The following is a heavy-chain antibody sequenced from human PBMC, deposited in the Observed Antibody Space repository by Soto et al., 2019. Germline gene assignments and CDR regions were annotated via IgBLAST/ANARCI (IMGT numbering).Heavy chain of an antibody. D-gene: IGHD3-10*01. J-gene: IGHJ3*02. CDR2: IKSDGSST. V-gene: IGHV3-74*01. CDR3: VGFGDAFDI. CDR1: GFTFSSYW. Sequence: GSLRLSCAASGFTFSSYWMHWVRQAPGKGLVWVSRIKSDGSSTSYADPVKGRFTISRDNAKNTLYLQMNSLSVEDTAIYYCVGFGDAFDIWGQGTMVTVSS.